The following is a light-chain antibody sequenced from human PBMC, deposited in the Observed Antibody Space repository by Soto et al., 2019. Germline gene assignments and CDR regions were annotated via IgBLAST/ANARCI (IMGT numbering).Light chain of an antibody. V-gene: IGKV4-1*01. J-gene: IGKJ4*01. CDR3: QQYFTPPLT. CDR1: QSFLYSTDNRNY. CDR2: WAS. Sequence: DIVMTQSPDSLSVSLGERATITVNCGQSFLYSTDNRNYLAWYQQRPGQSPKVLFYWASVRESGVHDRFSGSGSATDFTLTINSLQAEDVAVYYCQQYFTPPLTFGGGTKVDIK.